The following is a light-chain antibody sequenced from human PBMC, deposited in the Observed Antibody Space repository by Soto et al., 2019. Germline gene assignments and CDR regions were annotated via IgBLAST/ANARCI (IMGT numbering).Light chain of an antibody. J-gene: IGKJ2*02. CDR2: GAS. Sequence: AIQMTQSPSSLSASVGDRVTITCRASQGIRSDLGWYQQKPGIAPKLLIYGASTLQSGVPSRFSGSGSGTDFTLTISSLQPEDFAVYYCQQRGKWPSTFGPGTKVEMK. V-gene: IGKV1-6*01. CDR3: QQRGKWPST. CDR1: QGIRSD.